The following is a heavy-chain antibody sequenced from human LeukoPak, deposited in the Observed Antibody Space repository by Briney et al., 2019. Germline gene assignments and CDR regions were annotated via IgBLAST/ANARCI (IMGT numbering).Heavy chain of an antibody. CDR3: ARGQWPDY. V-gene: IGHV3-74*01. Sequence: PGGSLRLSCAASGFTFSSYWMHWVRQAPGKGLVWVSRITGDGSTTNYADSVKGRFTISRDNAENTLYLQMNSLRAEDTAVFYCARGQWPDYWGQGTLLIVSS. CDR2: ITGDGSTT. D-gene: IGHD6-19*01. CDR1: GFTFSSYW. J-gene: IGHJ4*02.